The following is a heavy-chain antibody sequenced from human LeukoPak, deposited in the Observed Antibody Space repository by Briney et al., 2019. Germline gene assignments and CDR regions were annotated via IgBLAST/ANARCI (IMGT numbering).Heavy chain of an antibody. CDR2: ISSSSSYI. D-gene: IGHD5-24*01. V-gene: IGHV3-21*01. CDR3: ARDSARRDGYNFDY. CDR1: GFTFSSYS. Sequence: GGSLRLSCAASGFTFSSYSMNWVRQAPGKWLEWVSSISSSSSYIYYADSVKGRFTISRDNPKNTLYLQMNSLRGEDTAVYYCARDSARRDGYNFDYWGQGTLVTVSS. J-gene: IGHJ4*02.